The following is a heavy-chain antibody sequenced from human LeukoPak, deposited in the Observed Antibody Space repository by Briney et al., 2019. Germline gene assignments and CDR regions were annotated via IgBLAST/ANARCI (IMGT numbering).Heavy chain of an antibody. V-gene: IGHV1-8*03. CDR2: MNPNSGDT. CDR3: ARGVGVAAREYYFDY. CDR1: GYTFTSYD. Sequence: GASVKVSCKASGYTFTSYDINWVRQATGQGLEWMGWMNPNSGDTGYAQEFQGRVTITRSTSISTAYMELSSLRSEDTAVYYCARGVGVAAREYYFDYWGQGTLVTVSS. J-gene: IGHJ4*02. D-gene: IGHD6-19*01.